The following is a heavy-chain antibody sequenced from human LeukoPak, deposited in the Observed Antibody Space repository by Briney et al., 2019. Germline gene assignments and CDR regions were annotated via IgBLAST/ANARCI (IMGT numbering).Heavy chain of an antibody. CDR2: ITASGGNT. CDR3: AKGNGYSYGRYYFDY. CDR1: GFTFSSYA. Sequence: PGGSLRFSCAASGFTFSSYAMGWVRQAPGKGLEWVSAITASGGNTYYADSVEGRFTISRDNSKNTLYLQVNSLRAEDTAVYYCAKGNGYSYGRYYFDYWGQGTLVTVSS. D-gene: IGHD5-18*01. J-gene: IGHJ4*02. V-gene: IGHV3-23*01.